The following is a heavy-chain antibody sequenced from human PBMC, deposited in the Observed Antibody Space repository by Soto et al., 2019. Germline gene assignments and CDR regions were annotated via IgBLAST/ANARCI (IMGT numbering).Heavy chain of an antibody. Sequence: QVQLVQSGAEVKKPGASVKVSCKASGYTFTSYDINWVRQATGQGLEWMGWMNPNSGNTGYAQKLQGRGTMTRNTSIRTAYMELSSLRSEDTAVYYCARVPRRLPSLPVDYWGQGTLVTVAS. D-gene: IGHD4-17*01. J-gene: IGHJ4*02. V-gene: IGHV1-8*01. CDR1: GYTFTSYD. CDR2: MNPNSGNT. CDR3: ARVPRRLPSLPVDY.